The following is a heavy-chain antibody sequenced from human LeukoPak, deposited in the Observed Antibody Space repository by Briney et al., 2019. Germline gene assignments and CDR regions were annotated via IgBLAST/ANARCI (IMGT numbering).Heavy chain of an antibody. CDR2: ISGRASST. V-gene: IGHV3-23*01. CDR3: AKALVVVVGASRAFDY. J-gene: IGHJ4*02. CDR1: GGSISSSSYY. Sequence: ETLSLTCTVSGGSISSSSYYWGWVRQAPGKGLEWVSGISGRASSTYYADSVKGRFTISRDNAKNTLYLQMNSLRAEDTAVYYCAKALVVVVGASRAFDYWGQGTLVTVSS. D-gene: IGHD2-15*01.